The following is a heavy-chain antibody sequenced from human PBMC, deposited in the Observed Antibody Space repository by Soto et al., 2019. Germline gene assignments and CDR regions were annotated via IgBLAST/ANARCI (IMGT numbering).Heavy chain of an antibody. Sequence: QVQLVESGGGVVQPGRSLRLSCAASGFTFSSYGMHWVRQAPGKGLEWVAVIWYDGSNKYYADSVKGRFTISRDNSKNTLYLQMNILRAEDTAVYYCARYSMDYYGLGSGDYGMDVWGQGTTVTVSS. CDR2: IWYDGSNK. CDR1: GFTFSSYG. V-gene: IGHV3-33*01. J-gene: IGHJ6*02. CDR3: ARYSMDYYGLGSGDYGMDV. D-gene: IGHD3-10*01.